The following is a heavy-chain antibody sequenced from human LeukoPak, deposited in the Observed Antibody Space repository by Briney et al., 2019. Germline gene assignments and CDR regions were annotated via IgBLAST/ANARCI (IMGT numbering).Heavy chain of an antibody. D-gene: IGHD2/OR15-2a*01. J-gene: IGHJ4*02. CDR3: AREGPRGNSQFDY. CDR1: DGSFSGYY. Sequence: SETLSLTCAVYDGSFSGYYWSWIRQPPGKGLEWIGEINDSGRTKYNPSLKSRVTISVDTSKNQFSLKLSSVTAADTAVYYCAREGPRGNSQFDYWGQGTLVTVSS. V-gene: IGHV4-34*01. CDR2: INDSGRT.